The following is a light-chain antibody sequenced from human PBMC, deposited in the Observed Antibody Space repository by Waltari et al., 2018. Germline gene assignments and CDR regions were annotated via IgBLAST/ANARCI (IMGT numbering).Light chain of an antibody. V-gene: IGLV2-11*01. Sequence: QSALTQPRSVSGSAGQSVTISCTGTGSDYVSWYQQLPGKAPKLVIYDVSKRPSGGPDRFSGSKSGTSASLTVSGLQAEDEADYYCCSFEDTWVFGGGTKLTVL. CDR1: GSDY. CDR3: CSFEDTWV. J-gene: IGLJ3*02. CDR2: DVS.